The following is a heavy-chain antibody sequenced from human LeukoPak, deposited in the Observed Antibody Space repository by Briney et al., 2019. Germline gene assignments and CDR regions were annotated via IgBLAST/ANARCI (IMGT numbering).Heavy chain of an antibody. CDR3: ARGSGSIHYYYYMDV. Sequence: SETLSLTCAVYGGSFSGYYWSWIRQPPGKGLEWIGEINHNGSTNYNPSLKSRVTISVDTSKNQFSLKLSSVTAADTAVYYCARGSGSIHYYYYMDVWGKGTTVTVSS. D-gene: IGHD1-26*01. CDR2: INHNGST. J-gene: IGHJ6*03. V-gene: IGHV4-34*01. CDR1: GGSFSGYY.